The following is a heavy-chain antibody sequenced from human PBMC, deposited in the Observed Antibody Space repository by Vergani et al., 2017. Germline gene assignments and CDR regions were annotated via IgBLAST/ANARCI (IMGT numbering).Heavy chain of an antibody. CDR1: GGSISSSSYY. D-gene: IGHD3-22*01. V-gene: IGHV4-39*07. J-gene: IGHJ4*02. CDR3: ARVADYYDSTDFDY. CDR2: IYYSGRT. Sequence: QLQLQESGPGLVKPSETLSLTCTVSGGSISSSSYYWGWIRQPPGKGLEWIGSIYYSGRTYYNPSLKSRVTISVDTSKNQFSLKLSSVTAADTAVYYCARVADYYDSTDFDYWGQGTLVTVSS.